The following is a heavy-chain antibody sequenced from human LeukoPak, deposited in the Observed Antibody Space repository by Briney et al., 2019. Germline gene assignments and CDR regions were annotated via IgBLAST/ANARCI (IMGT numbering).Heavy chain of an antibody. V-gene: IGHV1-24*01. CDR3: ATLRKIYDFWSGYYDLLDFDY. J-gene: IGHJ4*02. CDR2: FDPEDGET. D-gene: IGHD3-3*01. Sequence: ASVKVSCKVSGYTLTELSMHWVRQAPGKGLEWMGGFDPEDGETIYAQKFQGRVTMTEDTSTDTAYMELSSLRSEDTAEYYCATLRKIYDFWSGYYDLLDFDYWGQGTLVTVSS. CDR1: GYTLTELS.